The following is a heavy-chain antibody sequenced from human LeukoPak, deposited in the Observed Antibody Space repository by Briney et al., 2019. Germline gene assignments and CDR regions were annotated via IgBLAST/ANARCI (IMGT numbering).Heavy chain of an antibody. J-gene: IGHJ5*02. CDR3: ARVLARQNWFDP. V-gene: IGHV4-39*07. CDR1: GDSISSSSYY. Sequence: NASETLSLTCTVSGDSISSSSYYWGWIRQPPGKGPEWIGSIYYSGTTYYNPSLKSRISISVDTSKNQFSLKVTSVTAADTAVYYCARVLARQNWFDPWGQGTLVTVSS. CDR2: IYYSGTT. D-gene: IGHD3-3*02.